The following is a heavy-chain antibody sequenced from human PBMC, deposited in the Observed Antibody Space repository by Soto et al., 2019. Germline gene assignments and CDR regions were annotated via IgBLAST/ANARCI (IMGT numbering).Heavy chain of an antibody. CDR1: GFTFSSYV. Sequence: QVQLVQSGGGVVQPGRSLRLSCAASGFTFSSYVTHWVRQAPGKGLEWVAVISHDGNNKYYADSVKGRFTISRDNSKNTLYLQMNSLTTEDTAVYYCAKGGPDCASTTCYLLVVFDIWGQGTMVTVSS. D-gene: IGHD2-2*01. J-gene: IGHJ3*02. V-gene: IGHV3-30*18. CDR3: AKGGPDCASTTCYLLVVFDI. CDR2: ISHDGNNK.